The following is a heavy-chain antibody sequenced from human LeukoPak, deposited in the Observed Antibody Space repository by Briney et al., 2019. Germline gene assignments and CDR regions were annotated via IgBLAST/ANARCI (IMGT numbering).Heavy chain of an antibody. V-gene: IGHV1-69*05. D-gene: IGHD5-24*01. CDR2: IIPIFGTA. J-gene: IGHJ3*02. Sequence: ASVKVSCKASGGTFSSYAIRWVRQAPGQGLEWMGGIIPIFGTANYAQKFQGRVTITTDESTSTAYMELSSLRSEDTAVYYCARDSEMATIRDAFDIWGQGTTVTVSS. CDR1: GGTFSSYA. CDR3: ARDSEMATIRDAFDI.